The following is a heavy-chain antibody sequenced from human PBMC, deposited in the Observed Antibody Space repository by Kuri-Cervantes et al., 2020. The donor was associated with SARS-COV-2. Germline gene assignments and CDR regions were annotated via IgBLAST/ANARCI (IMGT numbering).Heavy chain of an antibody. Sequence: SETLSLTCAVSGYSISSGYYWGWIRQPPGKGLEWIGSIYHSGSTYYNPSLKSRVTISVDTSKNQFSLKLSSVTAADTAVYYCARDRKSVGATEFDYWGQGTLVTVSS. D-gene: IGHD1-26*01. CDR3: ARDRKSVGATEFDY. CDR1: GYSISSGYY. CDR2: IYHSGST. J-gene: IGHJ4*02. V-gene: IGHV4-38-2*02.